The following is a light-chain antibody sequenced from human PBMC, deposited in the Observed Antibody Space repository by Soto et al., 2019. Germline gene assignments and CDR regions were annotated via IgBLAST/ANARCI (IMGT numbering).Light chain of an antibody. J-gene: IGKJ4*01. CDR3: HQRSNWHP. V-gene: IGKV3-11*01. CDR2: DAS. Sequence: EIVLTQSPATLSLSPGERATLSCRASQSVSSYLAWYQQKPGQAPRLLIYDASNRATGIPARFSGSGSGTDFTLNISSRARDHFAVYYCHQRSNWHPFGGWTKVDI. CDR1: QSVSSY.